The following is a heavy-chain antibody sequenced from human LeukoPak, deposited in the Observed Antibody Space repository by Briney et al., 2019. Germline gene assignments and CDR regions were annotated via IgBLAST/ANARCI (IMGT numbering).Heavy chain of an antibody. CDR2: INPNTGGT. D-gene: IGHD3-22*01. CDR3: AKVSDYDTSSLSTP. J-gene: IGHJ5*02. CDR1: GYTFTGYS. V-gene: IGHV1-2*02. Sequence: ASVKVSCKASGYTFTGYSLHWVRQAPGQGLEWMGWINPNTGGTKPAQKFQGRVTMTRDTSISTGYMELSSLTSDDTAVYYCAKVSDYDTSSLSTPWGQGTLITVSS.